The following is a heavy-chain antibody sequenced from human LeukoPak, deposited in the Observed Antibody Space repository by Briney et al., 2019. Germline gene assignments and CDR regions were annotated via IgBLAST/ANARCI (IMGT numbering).Heavy chain of an antibody. CDR1: GFTFNNHA. Sequence: GGPLRLSCVASGFTFNNHAMTWVRQAPGRGLEWISGLSSGGGSPYYADSVKGRFTISRDNAKNTLFLQMNSLRAEDTAIYYCTKVTSTGSCYQSDYWGQGTLVTVSS. V-gene: IGHV3-23*01. CDR2: LSSGGGSP. J-gene: IGHJ4*02. CDR3: TKVTSTGSCYQSDY. D-gene: IGHD2-15*01.